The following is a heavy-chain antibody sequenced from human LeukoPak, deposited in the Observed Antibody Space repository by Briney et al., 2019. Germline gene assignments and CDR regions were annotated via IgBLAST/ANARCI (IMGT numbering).Heavy chain of an antibody. D-gene: IGHD6-6*01. J-gene: IGHJ4*02. CDR1: GFTFDDYA. Sequence: GGSLRLSCAASGFTFDDYAMHWVRQAPGKGLEWVSGISWNSGSIGYADSVKGRFTISRDNAKNSLYLQMNSVRAEDTALYYCAKDRSSLLDYWGQGTLATVS. CDR2: ISWNSGSI. V-gene: IGHV3-9*01. CDR3: AKDRSSLLDY.